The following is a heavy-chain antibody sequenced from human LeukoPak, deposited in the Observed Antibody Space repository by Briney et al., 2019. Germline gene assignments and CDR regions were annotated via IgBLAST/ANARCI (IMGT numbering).Heavy chain of an antibody. J-gene: IGHJ5*02. D-gene: IGHD3-10*01. CDR3: ARGGHTMLRGVILIPTPFGP. Sequence: GSLRLSCAASGFTVSSNYMSWVRQAPGKGLEWVSVIYSGGSTDYADSAKCRFTISRDNSKNTLSLKMNRLRAEATAVYYCARGGHTMLRGVILIPTPFGPWGQGTLVTVSS. CDR2: IYSGGST. V-gene: IGHV3-66*01. CDR1: GFTVSSNY.